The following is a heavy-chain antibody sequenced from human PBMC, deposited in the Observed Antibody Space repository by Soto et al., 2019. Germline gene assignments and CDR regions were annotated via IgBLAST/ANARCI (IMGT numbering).Heavy chain of an antibody. D-gene: IGHD6-13*01. J-gene: IGHJ4*02. CDR2: IYYIGST. CDR3: ARGGLYSSSWSPFDY. V-gene: IGHV4-59*01. Sequence: QVQLQESGPGLVKPSETLSLTCTVSGGSISSYYWSWIRQPPGKGLEWIGYIYYIGSTNYNPSVKSRVTISVDTSKNQFSLKLSSVTAADTAVYYCARGGLYSSSWSPFDYWGQGTLVTVSS. CDR1: GGSISSYY.